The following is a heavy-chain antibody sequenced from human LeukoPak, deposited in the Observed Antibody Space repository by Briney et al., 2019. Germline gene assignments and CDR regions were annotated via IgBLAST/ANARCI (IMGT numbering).Heavy chain of an antibody. Sequence: GASVKVSCTASGYTFTSYYISWMRQAPGKGLEWMGWISPYNGTTNYAHKLQGRVTITTDTSTNTAYMEMRSLRSDDTAVYYCARYSRESYYVSSGDFYFDHWRRGNLVRVSS. V-gene: IGHV1-18*04. CDR1: GYTFTSYY. J-gene: IGHJ4*02. CDR2: ISPYNGTT. CDR3: ARYSRESYYVSSGDFYFDH. D-gene: IGHD3-22*01.